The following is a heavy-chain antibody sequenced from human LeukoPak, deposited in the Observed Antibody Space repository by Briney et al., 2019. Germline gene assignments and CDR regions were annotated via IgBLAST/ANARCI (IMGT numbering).Heavy chain of an antibody. CDR1: GGSISSSNW. D-gene: IGHD3-22*01. J-gene: IGHJ4*02. Sequence: PSETLSLTCAVSGGSISSSNWWSWVRQPPGKGLEWIGEIYHSGSTNYNPSLKSRVTISVDKSKNQFSLKLSSVTAADTAVYYCARARRGYYYDSSGFDYWGQGTLVTVSS. CDR2: IYHSGST. V-gene: IGHV4-4*02. CDR3: ARARRGYYYDSSGFDY.